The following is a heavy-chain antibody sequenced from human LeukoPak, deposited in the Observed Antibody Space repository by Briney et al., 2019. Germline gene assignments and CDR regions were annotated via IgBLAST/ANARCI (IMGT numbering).Heavy chain of an antibody. CDR3: ARLGVVVVPAAIPWFDP. CDR2: INHSGST. Sequence: SETLSLTCAVYGGSFSGYYWSWIRQPPGKGLEWIGEINHSGSTYYNPSLKSRVTISVDTSKNQFSLKLSSVTAADTAVYYCARLGVVVVPAAIPWFDPWGQGTLVTVSS. CDR1: GGSFSGYY. D-gene: IGHD2-2*01. V-gene: IGHV4-34*01. J-gene: IGHJ5*02.